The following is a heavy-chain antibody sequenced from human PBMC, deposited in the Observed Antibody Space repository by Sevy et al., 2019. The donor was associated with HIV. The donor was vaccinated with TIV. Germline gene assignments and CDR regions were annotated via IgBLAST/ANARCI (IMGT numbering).Heavy chain of an antibody. V-gene: IGHV3-23*01. CDR3: ATDVGRIMFDY. D-gene: IGHD3-16*01. CDR2: ISNSGSNT. J-gene: IGHJ4*02. Sequence: GGSLRLSCPVSGFTFTSYAMSWVRQAPGRGLEWVSTISNSGSNTHYADSVKGRFTISRDNSKNTLYLEMNSLRAEDTAIYYCATDVGRIMFDYWGQGTLVTVSS. CDR1: GFTFTSYA.